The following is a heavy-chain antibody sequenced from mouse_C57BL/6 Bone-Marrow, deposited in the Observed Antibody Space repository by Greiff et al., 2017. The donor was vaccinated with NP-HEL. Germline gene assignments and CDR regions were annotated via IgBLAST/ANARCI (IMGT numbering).Heavy chain of an antibody. CDR3: ARSEQLRLLDAMDY. CDR2: IYPRSGNT. CDR1: GYTFTSYG. D-gene: IGHD3-2*02. Sequence: VQLQQSGAELARPGASVTLSCKASGYTFTSYGISWVKQRTGQGLEWIGEIYPRSGNTYYNEKFKGKATLTADKSSSTAYMELRSLTSEDSAVYFCARSEQLRLLDAMDYWGQGTSVTVSS. V-gene: IGHV1-81*01. J-gene: IGHJ4*01.